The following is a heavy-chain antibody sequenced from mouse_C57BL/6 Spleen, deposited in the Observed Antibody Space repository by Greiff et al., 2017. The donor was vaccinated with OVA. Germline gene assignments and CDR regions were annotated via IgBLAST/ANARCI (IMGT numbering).Heavy chain of an antibody. CDR3: AKRGSNYYAMDY. D-gene: IGHD2-5*01. Sequence: QVQLKQSGPGLVAPSQSLSITCTVSGFSFTSYGVSWVRQPPGKGLEWLGVIWGDGSTNYHSALISRLSISKDNSKGQVFLRLNSLQADDTATYDCAKRGSNYYAMDYWGQGTSVTVSS. J-gene: IGHJ4*01. V-gene: IGHV2-3*01. CDR2: IWGDGST. CDR1: GFSFTSYG.